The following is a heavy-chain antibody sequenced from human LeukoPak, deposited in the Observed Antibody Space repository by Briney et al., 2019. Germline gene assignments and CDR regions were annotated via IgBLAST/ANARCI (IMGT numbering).Heavy chain of an antibody. Sequence: GGSLRLPCAASGFTFSSYAMSWVRQAPGKGLEWVSAISGSGGSTYYADSVKGRFTISRDNSKNTLYLQMNSLRAEDTAVYYCAKARRVLDTFDYWGQGTLVTVSS. CDR3: AKARRVLDTFDY. D-gene: IGHD5-18*01. CDR2: ISGSGGST. CDR1: GFTFSSYA. V-gene: IGHV3-23*01. J-gene: IGHJ4*02.